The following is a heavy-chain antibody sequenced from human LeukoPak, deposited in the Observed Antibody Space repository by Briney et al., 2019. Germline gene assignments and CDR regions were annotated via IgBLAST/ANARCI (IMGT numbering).Heavy chain of an antibody. V-gene: IGHV4-59*01. CDR1: GGSISSYY. Sequence: SETLSLTCTVSGGSISSYYWSWLRQPPGKGLEWIGYIYYSGSTNYNPSLKSRVTISVDTSKNQFSLKLSSVTAADTAVYYCARNGYSYGPPYYYGSGSPSYFDYWGQGTLVTVSS. D-gene: IGHD3-10*01. CDR2: IYYSGST. CDR3: ARNGYSYGPPYYYGSGSPSYFDY. J-gene: IGHJ4*02.